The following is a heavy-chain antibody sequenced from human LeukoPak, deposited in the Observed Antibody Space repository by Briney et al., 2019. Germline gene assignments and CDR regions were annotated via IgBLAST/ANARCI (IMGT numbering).Heavy chain of an antibody. CDR1: GLTFSSYA. J-gene: IGHJ4*02. CDR3: ATENPIGYIAYHIFDF. V-gene: IGHV3-23*01. Sequence: GGSLRLSCAASGLTFSSYAMSWVRQAPGKGLEWVSTITGSGDSTYYADSVKGRVTISRDNSKNTQYMQMSSLRAEDTAVYYCATENPIGYIAYHIFDFWGQGTLVTVSS. CDR2: ITGSGDST. D-gene: IGHD2-15*01.